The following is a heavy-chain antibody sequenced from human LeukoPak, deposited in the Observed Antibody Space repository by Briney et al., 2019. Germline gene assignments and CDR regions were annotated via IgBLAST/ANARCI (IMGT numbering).Heavy chain of an antibody. D-gene: IGHD6-6*01. CDR1: GFTFSSYS. Sequence: GGSLRLSCAASGFTFSSYSMNWVRQAPGKGLEWVANIKQDGSEKYYVDSVKGRFTISRDNAKNSLYLQMNSLRAEDTAVYYCARESFAARWDWGQGTLVTVSS. V-gene: IGHV3-7*01. J-gene: IGHJ4*02. CDR2: IKQDGSEK. CDR3: ARESFAARWD.